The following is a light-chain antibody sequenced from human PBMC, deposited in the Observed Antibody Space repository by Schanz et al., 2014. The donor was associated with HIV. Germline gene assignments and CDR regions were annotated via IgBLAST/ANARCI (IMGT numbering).Light chain of an antibody. V-gene: IGLV2-14*03. CDR2: DVT. CDR3: SSYTSSSTRWV. CDR1: SGDVGRYDY. Sequence: QSALTQPASVSGSLGQSITISCTGTSGDVGRYDYVSWYQQHPGQAPKLLIYDVTYRPSGISNRFSGSKSGYTASLTISGLQAEDEADYYCSSYTSSSTRWVFGGGTKLTVL. J-gene: IGLJ3*02.